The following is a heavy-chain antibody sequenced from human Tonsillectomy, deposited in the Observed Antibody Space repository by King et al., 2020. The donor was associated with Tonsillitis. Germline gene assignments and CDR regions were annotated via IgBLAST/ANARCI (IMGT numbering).Heavy chain of an antibody. J-gene: IGHJ3*02. D-gene: IGHD1/OR15-1a*01. CDR2: IKSDGSST. Sequence: VQLVESGGGLVQPGGSLRLSCAASVVTFSSYCMHWVRQAPGKGLVWVSRIKSDGSSTSYADSVKGRFTISRDNAKNTLYLQMNSLRAEDTAVYFCTRVRTVGFDAFDIWGQGTMVTVSS. CDR1: VVTFSSYC. CDR3: TRVRTVGFDAFDI. V-gene: IGHV3-74*01.